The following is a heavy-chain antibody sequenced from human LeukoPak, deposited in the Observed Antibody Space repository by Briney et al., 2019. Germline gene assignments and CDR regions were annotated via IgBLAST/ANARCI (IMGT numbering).Heavy chain of an antibody. CDR1: GGSISSRTYY. D-gene: IGHD5-12*01. Sequence: SETLSLTCTVSGGSISSRTYYWAWIRQPPGQGLEWIGNIYYSGSTYYNPSLKSRVTISVDTSKNQFSLKLSSVTAADTAVYYCARHRYSGYDFDYWGQGTLVTVSS. CDR2: IYYSGST. CDR3: ARHRYSGYDFDY. J-gene: IGHJ4*02. V-gene: IGHV4-39*01.